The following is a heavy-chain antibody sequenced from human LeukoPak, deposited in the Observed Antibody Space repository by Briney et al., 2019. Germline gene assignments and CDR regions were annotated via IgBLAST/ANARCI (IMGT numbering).Heavy chain of an antibody. CDR2: ISAYNGNT. V-gene: IGHV1-18*01. CDR1: GYTFTIYG. J-gene: IGHJ5*02. D-gene: IGHD2-15*01. Sequence: ASVRVSCRVSGYTFTIYGISWVRQARGQGLEWMGWISAYNGNTNYAQKLQGRLTMTTDTSTSTAYMELRSLRSDDTAVYYCARDLQDIVVVVAATNWFDPWGQGTLVTVSS. CDR3: ARDLQDIVVVVAATNWFDP.